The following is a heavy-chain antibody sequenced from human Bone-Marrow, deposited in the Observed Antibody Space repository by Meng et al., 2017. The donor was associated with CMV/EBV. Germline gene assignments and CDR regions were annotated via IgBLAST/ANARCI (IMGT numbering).Heavy chain of an antibody. CDR2: IIPIFGTA. V-gene: IGHV1-69*05. J-gene: IGHJ4*02. D-gene: IGHD6-13*01. CDR1: GGTFSSYA. CDR3: AKDDRVRQQLWNDY. Sequence: SVKVSCKASGGTFSSYAISWVRQAPGQGLEWMGGIIPIFGTANYAQKFQGRVTITTDESTSTAYMELSSLRSEDTAVYYCAKDDRVRQQLWNDYWGQGTLVTVSS.